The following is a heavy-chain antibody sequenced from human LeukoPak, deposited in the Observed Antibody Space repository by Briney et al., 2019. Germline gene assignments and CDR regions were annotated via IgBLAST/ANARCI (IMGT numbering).Heavy chain of an antibody. J-gene: IGHJ6*02. CDR2: TSGSGGST. V-gene: IGHV3-23*01. Sequence: GGSLRLSCAASGFTFSSYAMSWVRQAPGKGLEWVSATSGSGGSTYYADSVKGRFTISRDNSKNTLYLQMNSLRAEDTAVYYCAREITAGTTRGPYYYGMDVWGQGTTVTVSS. D-gene: IGHD1-7*01. CDR3: AREITAGTTRGPYYYGMDV. CDR1: GFTFSSYA.